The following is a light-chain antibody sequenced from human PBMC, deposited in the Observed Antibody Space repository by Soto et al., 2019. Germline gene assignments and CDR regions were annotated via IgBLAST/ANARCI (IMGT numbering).Light chain of an antibody. CDR2: AAS. J-gene: IGKJ2*01. CDR3: QQTNNFPYT. CDR1: HVISSW. Sequence: DIQMTQSPSSVSASVGDRVTITCRASHVISSWLAWYQQKQGKAPKLLIYAASRLQSGVPSRFSGSESGADFTLTISSLQPEDVATYYCQQTNNFPYTFGQGTKLEIK. V-gene: IGKV1-12*01.